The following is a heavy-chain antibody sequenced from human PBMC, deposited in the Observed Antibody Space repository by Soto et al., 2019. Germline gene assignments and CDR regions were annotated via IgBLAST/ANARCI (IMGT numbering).Heavy chain of an antibody. CDR2: MNPNTVNT. V-gene: IGHV1-8*01. CDR1: GYTFTNYD. D-gene: IGHD3-9*01. CDR3: VRGGGYYDILTGYDL. Sequence: QVQLVQSGAEVKKPGASVKVSCKASGYTFTNYDINWVRQATGQGLEWMGWMNPNTVNTDYAQRSQGRVTMTRNISISTAYMELSTLRSDDTAVYFFVRGGGYYDILTGYDLWGQGTLVTVSS. J-gene: IGHJ5*02.